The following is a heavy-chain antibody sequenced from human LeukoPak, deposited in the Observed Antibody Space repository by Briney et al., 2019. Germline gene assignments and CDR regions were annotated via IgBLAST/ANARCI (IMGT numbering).Heavy chain of an antibody. V-gene: IGHV1-18*01. CDR1: GYTFTSYG. J-gene: IGHJ6*03. CDR3: ARRLKGYCSGGSCYWGYYYYYMDV. Sequence: ASVKVSCKASGYTFTSYGISWVRQAPGQGLEWMGWISAYNGNTNYAQKLQGRVTMTTDTSTSTAYMELRSLRSDDTAVYYCARRLKGYCSGGSCYWGYYYYYMDVWGKGTTVTASS. D-gene: IGHD2-15*01. CDR2: ISAYNGNT.